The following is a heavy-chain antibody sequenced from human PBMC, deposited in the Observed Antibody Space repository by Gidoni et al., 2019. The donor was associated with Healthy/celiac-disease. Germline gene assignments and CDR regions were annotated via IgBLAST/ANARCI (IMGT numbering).Heavy chain of an antibody. CDR3: ARDKSGGGIAVALASGIFDY. CDR2: ISYDGSNK. D-gene: IGHD6-19*01. J-gene: IGHJ4*02. V-gene: IGHV3-30-3*01. CDR1: GFTFSSYA. Sequence: QVQLVESGGGVVQPGRSLRLSCAASGFTFSSYAMHWVRQAPGKGLEWVAVISYDGSNKYYADSVKGRFTISRDNSKNTLYLQMNSLRAEDTAVYYCARDKSGGGIAVALASGIFDYWGQGTLVTVSS.